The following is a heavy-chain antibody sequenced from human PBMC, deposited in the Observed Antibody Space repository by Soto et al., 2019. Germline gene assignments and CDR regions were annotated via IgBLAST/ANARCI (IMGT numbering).Heavy chain of an antibody. D-gene: IGHD6-19*01. Sequence: PGGSLRLSCAASGFSFSNYFMNWVRQAPGKGLEWVSSISSSSDYIYYADSVKGRFTISRDNAKNSLYLHMNSLRAEDTAVYYCARDQGGSGWFYVYWGQGTLVTVSS. J-gene: IGHJ4*02. CDR3: ARDQGGSGWFYVY. CDR2: ISSSSDYI. CDR1: GFSFSNYF. V-gene: IGHV3-21*01.